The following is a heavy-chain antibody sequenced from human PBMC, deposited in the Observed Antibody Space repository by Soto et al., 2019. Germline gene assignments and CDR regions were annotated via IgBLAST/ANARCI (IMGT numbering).Heavy chain of an antibody. V-gene: IGHV1-18*01. J-gene: IGHJ5*02. CDR2: ISAYNGNT. Sequence: QVQLVQSGAEVKKPGASVKVSCKASGYTFTSYGISWVRQAPGQGLEWMGWISAYNGNTNYAQKLQGRVTMTTDTSTSTAYMELRSLRSDDTAVYYCARESITMVRGVIITCWFDPWGQGTLVTVSS. CDR1: GYTFTSYG. D-gene: IGHD3-10*01. CDR3: ARESITMVRGVIITCWFDP.